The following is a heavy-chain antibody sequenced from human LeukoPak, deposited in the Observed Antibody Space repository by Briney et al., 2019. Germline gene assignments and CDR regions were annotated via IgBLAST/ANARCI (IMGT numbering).Heavy chain of an antibody. J-gene: IGHJ6*02. CDR3: ARNPLYLQFYYYGMDV. V-gene: IGHV1-8*01. Sequence: GASVKVSCKASGYTFTSYDINWARQATGQGLEWMGWMNPNSGNTGYAQKFQGRVTMTRNTSISTAYMELSSLRSEDTAVYYCARNPLYLQFYYYGMDVWGQGTTVTVSS. CDR2: MNPNSGNT. CDR1: GYTFTSYD. D-gene: IGHD2-2*02.